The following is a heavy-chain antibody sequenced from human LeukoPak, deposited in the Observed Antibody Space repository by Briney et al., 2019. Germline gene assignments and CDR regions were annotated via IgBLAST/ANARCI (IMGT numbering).Heavy chain of an antibody. J-gene: IGHJ5*02. CDR1: GGSISSYY. CDR3: ARVIGAYNWFDP. D-gene: IGHD1-26*01. CDR2: IYYSGST. V-gene: IGHV4-59*01. Sequence: SETLSLTCPLPGGSISSYYWSWIRQPPGKGLAWIEYIYYSGSTNYNPSLKSRVTISVDTSKNQFSLKLSSVTAADTAVYYCARVIGAYNWFDPWGQGTLVTVSS.